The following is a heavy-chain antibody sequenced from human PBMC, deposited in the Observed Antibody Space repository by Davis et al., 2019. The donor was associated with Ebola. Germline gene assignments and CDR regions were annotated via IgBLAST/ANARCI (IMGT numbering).Heavy chain of an antibody. CDR1: GFTFGSHT. V-gene: IGHV3-21*06. CDR2: ISSSGKYI. Sequence: PGGSLRLSCAASGFTFGSHTMNWVRQAPGKGLEWLSSISSSGKYIYYADSVQGRFTISRDNAKNSVSLQMNSLRADDTALYYCARGMLYAGNSLMDFWGQGNLVTVSS. CDR3: ARGMLYAGNSLMDF. D-gene: IGHD4-23*01. J-gene: IGHJ1*01.